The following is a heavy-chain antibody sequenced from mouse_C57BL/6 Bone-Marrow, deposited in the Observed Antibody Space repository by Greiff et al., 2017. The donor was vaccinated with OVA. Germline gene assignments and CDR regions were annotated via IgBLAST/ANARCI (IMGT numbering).Heavy chain of an antibody. Sequence: QVQLKQPGAELVMPGASVKLSCKASGYTFTSYWMHWVKQRPGQGLEWIGEIDPSDSYTNYNQKFKGKSTLTVDKSSSTAYMQLSSLTSEDSAVYYCARSPYVSFDYWGQGTTLTVSS. D-gene: IGHD2-12*01. J-gene: IGHJ2*01. CDR3: ARSPYVSFDY. V-gene: IGHV1-69*01. CDR1: GYTFTSYW. CDR2: IDPSDSYT.